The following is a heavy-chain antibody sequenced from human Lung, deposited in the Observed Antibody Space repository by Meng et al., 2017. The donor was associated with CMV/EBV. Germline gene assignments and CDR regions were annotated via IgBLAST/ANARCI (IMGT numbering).Heavy chain of an antibody. Sequence: VRWRESGLGLEKASETLVLTCAVSGDSLTNHNWWAWVRQPPGKGLEWIGEIPHRGSSAYNPSLKSRVSMSIDKSKNQFSLKLTSVTAADTAVYHCLRRSGGSVWGQGTLVTVSS. J-gene: IGHJ1*01. CDR2: IPHRGSS. V-gene: IGHV4-4*02. D-gene: IGHD3-10*01. CDR1: GDSLTNHNW. CDR3: LRRSGGSV.